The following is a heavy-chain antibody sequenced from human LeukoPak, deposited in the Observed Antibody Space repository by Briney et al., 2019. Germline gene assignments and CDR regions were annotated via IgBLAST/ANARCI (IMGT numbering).Heavy chain of an antibody. CDR2: MHFTGTT. CDR3: ARKPRGLAIDF. V-gene: IGHV4-61*08. CDR1: GGTLSSGGNY. Sequence: SETLSLTCTVSGGTLSSGGNYWSWIRQSPGKGLEWIGDMHFTGTTNYNPSLRSRVTISMDKSKNQLSLKVNSVTAADTAVYLCARKPRGLAIDFWGQGTLVTVSS. D-gene: IGHD3-10*01. J-gene: IGHJ4*02.